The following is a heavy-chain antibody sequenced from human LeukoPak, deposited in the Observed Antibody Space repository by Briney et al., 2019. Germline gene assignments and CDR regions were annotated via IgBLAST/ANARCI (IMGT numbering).Heavy chain of an antibody. V-gene: IGHV1-69*13. CDR3: ARGVVPAAILNWFDP. J-gene: IGHJ5*02. CDR1: GGTFSSYA. D-gene: IGHD2-2*01. CDR2: IIPIFGTA. Sequence: SVKVSCKASGGTFSSYAISWVRQAPGQGLEWMGGIIPIFGTANYAQKFQGRVTITADESTSTAYMELSSLRSEDTAVYYCARGVVPAAILNWFDPWGQGTLVTVSS.